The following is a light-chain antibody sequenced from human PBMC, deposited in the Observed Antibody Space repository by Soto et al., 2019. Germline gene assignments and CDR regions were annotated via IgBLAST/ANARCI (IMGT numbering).Light chain of an antibody. CDR2: SAS. J-gene: IGKJ1*01. CDR3: QQYAGSPRT. V-gene: IGKV3-20*01. CDR1: QTVRNNY. Sequence: ELVLTQSPGTLSLSPGERASLSCSASQTVRNNYLAWYQQKSGQAPRLLIYSASRRATGIPDRFTGSGSGTDFTLTINRVEPEDFAVYFCQQYAGSPRTFGQGTKVDIK.